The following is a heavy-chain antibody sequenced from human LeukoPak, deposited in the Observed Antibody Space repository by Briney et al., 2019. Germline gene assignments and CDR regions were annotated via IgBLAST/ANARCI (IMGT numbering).Heavy chain of an antibody. CDR1: GGSISSGGYY. Sequence: KPSQTLSLTCTVSGGSISSGGYYWSWIRQPPGKGLEWIGYIYHSGGTYYNPSLKSRVTISVDTSKNQFSLKLSSVTAADTAVYYCARQGIVVVPAADYWGQGTLVTVSS. V-gene: IGHV4-30-2*03. CDR3: ARQGIVVVPAADY. J-gene: IGHJ4*02. CDR2: IYHSGGT. D-gene: IGHD2-2*01.